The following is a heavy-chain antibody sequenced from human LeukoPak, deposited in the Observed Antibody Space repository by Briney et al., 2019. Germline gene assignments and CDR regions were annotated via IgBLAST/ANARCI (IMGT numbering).Heavy chain of an antibody. CDR2: ISTQSGNT. CDR1: GYTLTSYG. J-gene: IGHJ4*02. V-gene: IGHV1-18*01. Sequence: AASVKVSCKASGYTLTSYGINWMRQAPGQGLEWMGWISTQSGNTNYAQKVQGRLTLTTDRSTNTAYMELRSLRSDDTAVYYCARGAYGAKWGQGTMVTVSS. CDR3: ARGAYGAK. D-gene: IGHD4-17*01.